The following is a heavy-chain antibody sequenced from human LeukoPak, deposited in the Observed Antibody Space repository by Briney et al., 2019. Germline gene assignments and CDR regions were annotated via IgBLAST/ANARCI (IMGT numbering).Heavy chain of an antibody. CDR1: GYSISSGYY. D-gene: IGHD3-10*01. CDR2: IFHSGST. J-gene: IGHJ3*02. CDR3: ARENHYYGSGSYYNARAFDI. V-gene: IGHV4-38-2*02. Sequence: SETLSLTCAVSGYSISSGYYWAWIRQPPGKGLEWIGSIFHSGSTYYNPSLKSRVTILVDTSKNQFSLKLSSVTAADTAVYYCARENHYYGSGSYYNARAFDIWGQGTMVTVSS.